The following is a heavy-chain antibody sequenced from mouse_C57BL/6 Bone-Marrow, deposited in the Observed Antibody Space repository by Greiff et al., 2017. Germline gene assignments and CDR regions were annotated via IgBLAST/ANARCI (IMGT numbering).Heavy chain of an antibody. CDR1: GFTFSSYG. V-gene: IGHV5-6*02. D-gene: IGHD1-1*01. CDR2: ISSGGSYT. Sequence: EVMLVASGGDLVKPGGSLTLSCAASGFTFSSYGMSLVRQTPDKRLAWVATISSGGSYTYYPYSVKGRVKIYRDNAKNTLYLHMSSLKSEDTAMYYCARRSGSLREYYGPFDYWGPGTTLTVSS. J-gene: IGHJ2*01. CDR3: ARRSGSLREYYGPFDY.